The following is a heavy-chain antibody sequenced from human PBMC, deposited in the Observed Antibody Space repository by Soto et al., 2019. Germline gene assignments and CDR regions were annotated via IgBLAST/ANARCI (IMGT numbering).Heavy chain of an antibody. CDR1: GFTFSNYW. D-gene: IGHD6-19*01. V-gene: IGHV3-7*01. CDR3: ARYHINGWKFDY. Sequence: DVQLVESGGGLVQPGGSLRLSCAASGFTFSNYWMSWVRQAPGKGLEWVANIKQDGSENYYVDSVNGRFTTSRDNTKNSFYLQMNSLRAEDTAVYYFARYHINGWKFDYWGRGTLVTVSS. J-gene: IGHJ4*02. CDR2: IKQDGSEN.